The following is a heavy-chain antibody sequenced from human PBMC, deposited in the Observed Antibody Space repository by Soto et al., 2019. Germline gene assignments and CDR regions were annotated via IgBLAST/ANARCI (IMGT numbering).Heavy chain of an antibody. CDR1: GFIFRSYV. J-gene: IGHJ4*02. V-gene: IGHV3-30*19. CDR2: TSYGGSNT. Sequence: QVQLVESGGGVVQPGTSLRLSCVGSGFIFRSYVIHWVRQAPGKGLEWVALTSYGGSNTYYDDSVKGRFTISRDNSRNTVDLQMDSLRLEDTALYYCARWGTTGGLDVWGQGTLVSVSS. CDR3: ARWGTTGGLDV. D-gene: IGHD3-16*01.